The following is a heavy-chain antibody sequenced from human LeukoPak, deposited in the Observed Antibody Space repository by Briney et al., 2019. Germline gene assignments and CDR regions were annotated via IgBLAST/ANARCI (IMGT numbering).Heavy chain of an antibody. D-gene: IGHD2-2*02. CDR3: AREYCSSTSCYNGYFDY. CDR1: GFTFSSYA. V-gene: IGHV3-30*04. Sequence: GGSLRLSCAASGFTFSSYAMHWVRQAPGKGLEWVAVISYDGSNKYYADSVKGRFTISRDNSKNTLYLQMNSLRAEDTAVYYCAREYCSSTSCYNGYFDYWGQGTLVTVSS. J-gene: IGHJ4*02. CDR2: ISYDGSNK.